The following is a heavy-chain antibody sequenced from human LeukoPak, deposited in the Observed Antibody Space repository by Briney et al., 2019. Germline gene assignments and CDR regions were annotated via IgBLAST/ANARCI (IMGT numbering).Heavy chain of an antibody. V-gene: IGHV3-74*01. CDR2: INSDGSST. CDR1: GFTFSSYW. D-gene: IGHD3-3*01. J-gene: IGHJ6*02. CDR3: ARDLPLNYDFWSGYPLRGMDV. Sequence: GGSLRLSCAASGFTFSSYWMHWVRHTPGKGLVWVSRINSDGSSTSYADSVKGRFTISRDNAKNTLYLQMNSLRAEDTAVYYCARDLPLNYDFWSGYPLRGMDVWGQGTTVTVSS.